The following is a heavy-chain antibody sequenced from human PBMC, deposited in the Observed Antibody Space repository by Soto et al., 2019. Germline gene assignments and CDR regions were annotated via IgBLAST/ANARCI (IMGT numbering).Heavy chain of an antibody. Sequence: ASVTVSCQPSGSTFSNYGITWVRQAPGQPLEWLGWISLYSDGTNYAQKFQGRVSMTTDTSTTTAYMELRSLRSDDTAVYYCARVVPGAEAWFGPWGQGTLVTVSS. CDR1: GSTFSNYG. D-gene: IGHD2-2*01. J-gene: IGHJ5*02. CDR2: ISLYSDGT. CDR3: ARVVPGAEAWFGP. V-gene: IGHV1-18*01.